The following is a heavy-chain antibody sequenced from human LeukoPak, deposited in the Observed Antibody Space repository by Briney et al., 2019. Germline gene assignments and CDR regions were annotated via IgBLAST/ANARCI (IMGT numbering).Heavy chain of an antibody. CDR3: ITGDYDFWSGFYSPNHYFDY. V-gene: IGHV3-15*01. Sequence: GGSLRLSCAASGFTFTSAWMSWVRQAPGKGLEWVGRIKGKTAAGAPDYVASVKGRFTISRDDSKNTLFLQMNSLKTEDTAVYYCITGDYDFWSGFYSPNHYFDYWGQGTLVTVSS. CDR1: GFTFTSAW. J-gene: IGHJ4*02. CDR2: IKGKTAAGAP. D-gene: IGHD3-3*01.